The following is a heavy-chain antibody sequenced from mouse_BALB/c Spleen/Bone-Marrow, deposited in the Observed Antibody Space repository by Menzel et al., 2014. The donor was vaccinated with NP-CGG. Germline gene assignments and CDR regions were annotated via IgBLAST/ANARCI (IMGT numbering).Heavy chain of an antibody. V-gene: IGHV5-4*02. Sequence: EVKVVESGGNLVKPGGSLKLSCAASGFTFSDYYMYWVRQTPEKRLEWVATISDGGSYTYYPDSVKGRLTISRDNAKNSLYLQMNSLKSEDSAMYYCARGGAHYYGRGFTYWGQGTLVTVSA. CDR3: ARGGAHYYGRGFTY. CDR2: ISDGGSYT. CDR1: GFTFSDYY. J-gene: IGHJ3*01. D-gene: IGHD1-2*01.